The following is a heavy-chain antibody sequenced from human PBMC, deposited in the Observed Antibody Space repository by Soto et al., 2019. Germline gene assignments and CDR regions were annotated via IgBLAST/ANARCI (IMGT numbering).Heavy chain of an antibody. CDR2: IIPIFGTA. CDR3: ARLYDSSGYSVSYAFDI. CDR1: GGTFSSYA. D-gene: IGHD3-22*01. V-gene: IGHV1-69*01. Sequence: QVQLVQSGAEVKKPGSSVKVSCKASGGTFSSYAISWVRQAPGQGLEWMGGIIPIFGTANYAQKFQGRVTITADESTSTAYMDLSSLRSEDTAVYYCARLYDSSGYSVSYAFDIWGQGTMVTVSS. J-gene: IGHJ3*02.